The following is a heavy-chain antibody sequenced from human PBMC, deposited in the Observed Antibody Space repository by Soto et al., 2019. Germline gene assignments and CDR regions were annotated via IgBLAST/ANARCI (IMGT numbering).Heavy chain of an antibody. D-gene: IGHD6-13*01. Sequence: SVKVSCKASGGTFSSYTISWVRQAPGQGLEWMGGIMPIFGGPDYAQRFRGRVTITADEVTRTAFMELRGLTSEDTATYYCASSLRMPGIGNYYYGMDVWGQGTTVTVSS. CDR3: ASSLRMPGIGNYYYGMDV. CDR1: GGTFSSYT. CDR2: IMPIFGGP. V-gene: IGHV1-69*13. J-gene: IGHJ6*02.